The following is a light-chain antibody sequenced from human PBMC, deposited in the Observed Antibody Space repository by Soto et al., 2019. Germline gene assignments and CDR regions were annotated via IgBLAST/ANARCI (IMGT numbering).Light chain of an antibody. CDR1: SSDVGGYNY. CDR2: EVS. V-gene: IGLV2-14*01. CDR3: ISYTSSATLV. J-gene: IGLJ3*02. Sequence: QSVLTQPPSASGSPGQSVTISCTGTSSDVGGYNYVSWYQQHPGKAPKLMIYEVSNRPSGVSNRFSGSKSGNTASPTISGLQPEDEADYYCISYTSSATLVFGGGTKVTVL.